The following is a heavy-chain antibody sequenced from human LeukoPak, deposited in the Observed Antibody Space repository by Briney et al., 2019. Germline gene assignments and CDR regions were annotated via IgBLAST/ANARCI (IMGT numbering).Heavy chain of an antibody. J-gene: IGHJ4*02. CDR2: INHSGST. Sequence: SETLSLTCAVYGGSFSGYYWSWIRQPPGKGLEWIGEINHSGSTNYNPSLKGRVTISVDTSKNQFSLKLSSVTAADTAVYYCARRRGYSVFDYWGQGTLVTVSS. D-gene: IGHD5-18*01. CDR3: ARRRGYSVFDY. CDR1: GGSFSGYY. V-gene: IGHV4-34*01.